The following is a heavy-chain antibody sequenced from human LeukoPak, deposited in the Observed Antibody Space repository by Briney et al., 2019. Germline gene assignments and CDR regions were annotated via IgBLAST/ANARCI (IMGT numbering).Heavy chain of an antibody. CDR2: ISGSGGST. CDR3: ATKGGNLGYCSSTSCPLLGY. V-gene: IGHV3-23*01. CDR1: GFTFSSYA. J-gene: IGHJ4*02. Sequence: AGRSLRLSCAASGFTFSSYAMSWVRQAPGKGLEWVSAISGSGGSTYYADSVKGRFTISRDNSKNTLYLQMNSLRAEDTAVYYCATKGGNLGYCSSTSCPLLGYWGQGTLVTVSS. D-gene: IGHD2-2*01.